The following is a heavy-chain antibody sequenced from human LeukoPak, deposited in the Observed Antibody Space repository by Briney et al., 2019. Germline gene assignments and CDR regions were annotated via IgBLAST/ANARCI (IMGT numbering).Heavy chain of an antibody. V-gene: IGHV1-18*01. J-gene: IGHJ4*02. CDR2: ISPYNGNT. D-gene: IGHD6-13*01. CDR1: GYTFTSYG. CDR3: ARYPVSYSGNWHYYFDY. Sequence: ASVTVSCKASGYTFTSYGISWVRQAPGQGLEWMGWISPYNGNTNYARNLQGRVTMNTDTSTSTVYMELRSLRSDDTAMYYCARYPVSYSGNWHYYFDYWGQGTLVTVSS.